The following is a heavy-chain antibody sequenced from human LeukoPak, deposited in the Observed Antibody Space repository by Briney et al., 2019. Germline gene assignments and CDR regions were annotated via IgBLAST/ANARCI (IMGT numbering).Heavy chain of an antibody. CDR1: GFSISSGSY. V-gene: IGHV4-38-2*02. D-gene: IGHD4-17*01. Sequence: SETLSLTCTVSGFSISSGSYWGWIRQSPGKALEWIGSIYHSGSTFYNPSLRSRVTMSVDTSKNEFSLELTSVTAADTAVYYCVRNVTALTRQRNSNWIGPWGQGTLVIVSS. CDR2: IYHSGST. CDR3: VRNVTALTRQRNSNWIGP. J-gene: IGHJ5*02.